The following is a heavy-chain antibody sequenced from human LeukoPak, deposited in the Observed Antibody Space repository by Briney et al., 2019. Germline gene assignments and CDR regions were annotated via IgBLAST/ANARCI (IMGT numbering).Heavy chain of an antibody. CDR3: ARHSAYSGGITMLCGSIDF. Sequence: SETLSLTCTVSNGSIRISGYYWGWIRQPPGKGLEWIGNIYYSGTTYYNPSLKSRVTISVDTSKNQFSLKLNSVTAADTAMYFCARHSAYSGGITMLCGSIDFWGQGTLVPVSS. CDR1: NGSIRISGYY. V-gene: IGHV4-39*01. CDR2: IYYSGTT. D-gene: IGHD3-10*01. J-gene: IGHJ4*02.